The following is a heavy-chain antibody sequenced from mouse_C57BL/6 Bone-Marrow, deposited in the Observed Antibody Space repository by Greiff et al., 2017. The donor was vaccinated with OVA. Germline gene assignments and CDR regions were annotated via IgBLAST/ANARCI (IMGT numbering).Heavy chain of an antibody. CDR1: GFSLTSYG. D-gene: IGHD2-1*01. V-gene: IGHV2-2*01. CDR2: IWSGGST. J-gene: IGHJ4*01. CDR3: ARRGGNYVPYYYAMDY. Sequence: VKLVESGPGLVQPSQSLSITCTVSGFSLTSYGVHWVRQSPGKGLEWLGVIWSGGSTDYNAAFISRLSISKDNSKSQVFFKMNSLQADDTAIYYCARRGGNYVPYYYAMDYWGQGTSVTVSS.